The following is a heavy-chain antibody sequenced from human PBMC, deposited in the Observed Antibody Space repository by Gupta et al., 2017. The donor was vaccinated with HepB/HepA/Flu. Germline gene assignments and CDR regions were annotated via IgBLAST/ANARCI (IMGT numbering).Heavy chain of an antibody. CDR1: GGSISSYY. Sequence: QVQLQESGPGLVKPSETLSLTCTVSGGSISSYYWSWIRQPPGKGLEWIGYIYYSGSTNYNPSLKSRVTISVDTSKNKFSLKLSSVTAADTAVYYCARTVIGAARPRWFDPWGQGTLVTVSS. CDR2: IYYSGST. V-gene: IGHV4-59*01. J-gene: IGHJ5*02. D-gene: IGHD6-6*01. CDR3: ARTVIGAARPRWFDP.